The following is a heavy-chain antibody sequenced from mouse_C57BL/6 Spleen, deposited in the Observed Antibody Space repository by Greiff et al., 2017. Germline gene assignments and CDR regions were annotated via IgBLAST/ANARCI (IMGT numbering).Heavy chain of an antibody. CDR1: GYAFSSSW. J-gene: IGHJ4*01. D-gene: IGHD5-5*01. Sequence: QVQLQQSGPELVKPGASVKISCKASGYAFSSSWMNWVKQRPGKGLEWIGRIYPGDGDTNYNGKFKGKATLTADTSSSTAYMQLSSLTSEDSAVYFCARDPVLPYPAMDYWGQGTSVTVSS. CDR2: IYPGDGDT. CDR3: ARDPVLPYPAMDY. V-gene: IGHV1-82*01.